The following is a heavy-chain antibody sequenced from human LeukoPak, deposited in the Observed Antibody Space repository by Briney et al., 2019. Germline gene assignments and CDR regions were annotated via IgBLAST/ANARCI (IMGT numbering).Heavy chain of an antibody. V-gene: IGHV3-66*01. CDR2: VNSGGST. CDR1: GFIVNDNY. CDR3: TRTYGDYDYYYGMDV. D-gene: IGHD4-17*01. Sequence: PGGSLRLSCAASGFIVNDNYMAWVRQAPGKGPEWVSVVNSGGSTSYADSVKDRFSISRDNSKNTLFLQMNSLRAEDTALYYCTRTYGDYDYYYGMDVWGQGTTVTVSS. J-gene: IGHJ6*02.